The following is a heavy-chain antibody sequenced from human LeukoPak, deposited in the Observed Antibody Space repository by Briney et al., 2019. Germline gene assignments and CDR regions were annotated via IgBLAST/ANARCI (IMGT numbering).Heavy chain of an antibody. CDR3: AKATYSGSYYFDS. CDR2: ISFDGSNT. D-gene: IGHD1-26*01. CDR1: GFSFSSYG. J-gene: IGHJ4*02. V-gene: IGHV3-30*18. Sequence: PGGSLRLSCAASGFSFSSYGMHWVRQAPGEGLEWVAVISFDGSNTYYADSVKGRFTISRDNSKNTLYLQMNSLRAEDTAMYYCAKATYSGSYYFDSWGQGTLVTVSS.